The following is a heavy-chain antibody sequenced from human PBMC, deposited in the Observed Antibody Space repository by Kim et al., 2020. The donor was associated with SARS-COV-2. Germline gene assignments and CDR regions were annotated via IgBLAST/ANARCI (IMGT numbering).Heavy chain of an antibody. Sequence: GGSLRLSCAASGFTFSSYSMNWVRQAPGKGLEWVSYISSSSSTIYYADSVKGRFTISRDNAKNSLYLQMNSLRDEDTAVYYCARYFIGDSSGSQVYYYYYMDVWGKGTTVTVSS. CDR2: ISSSSSTI. V-gene: IGHV3-48*02. CDR3: ARYFIGDSSGSQVYYYYYMDV. J-gene: IGHJ6*03. CDR1: GFTFSSYS. D-gene: IGHD6-19*01.